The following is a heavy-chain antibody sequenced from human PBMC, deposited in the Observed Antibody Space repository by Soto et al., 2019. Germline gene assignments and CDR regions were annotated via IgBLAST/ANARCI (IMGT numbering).Heavy chain of an antibody. Sequence: PSETLSLTCTVSGGSISSGGYYWSWIRQHPGKGLEWIGYIYCSGSTYYNPSLKSRVTISVDTSKNQFSLKLSSVTAADTAVYFFARLPFVDTAMVYIYDFDYWGEGTLVIVSS. J-gene: IGHJ4*02. CDR2: IYCSGST. V-gene: IGHV4-31*03. CDR3: ARLPFVDTAMVYIYDFDY. CDR1: GGSISSGGYY. D-gene: IGHD5-18*01.